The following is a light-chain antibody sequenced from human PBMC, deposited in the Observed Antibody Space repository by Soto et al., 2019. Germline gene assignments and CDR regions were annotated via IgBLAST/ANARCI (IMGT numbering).Light chain of an antibody. CDR3: QQLITYRLT. V-gene: IGKV1-9*01. Sequence: DIQLTQSPSFLSASVGDTVTITCLASQSIASYLAWYQQKPGKAPKLLISAASTLQSGVPSSFSGSGSGTEFTLTISSLQPEDFATYYCQQLITYRLTFGGGTKVDIK. CDR2: AAS. CDR1: QSIASY. J-gene: IGKJ4*02.